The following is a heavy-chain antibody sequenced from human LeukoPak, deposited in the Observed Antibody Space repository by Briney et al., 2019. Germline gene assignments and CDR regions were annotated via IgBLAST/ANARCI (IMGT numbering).Heavy chain of an antibody. CDR2: MNPNSGNT. V-gene: IGHV1-8*01. D-gene: IGHD3-10*01. Sequence: ASVKVSCKASGYTFTSYDINWVRQATGQGLEWMGWMNPNSGNTGYAQKFQGRVTMTRDTSISTAYMELSRLRSDDTAVYYCAILPGRVGGDAFDIWGQGTMVTVSS. CDR1: GYTFTSYD. CDR3: AILPGRVGGDAFDI. J-gene: IGHJ3*02.